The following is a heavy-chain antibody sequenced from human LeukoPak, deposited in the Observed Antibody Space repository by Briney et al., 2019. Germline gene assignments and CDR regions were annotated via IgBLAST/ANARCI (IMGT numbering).Heavy chain of an antibody. D-gene: IGHD3-22*01. CDR3: ARQEDYYDSSGYLDNDAFDI. CDR1: GGSISSGGYY. J-gene: IGHJ3*02. V-gene: IGHV4-31*03. CDR2: IYYSGST. Sequence: PSETLSLTCTVSGGSISSGGYYWSWIRQHPGKGLEWIGYIYYSGSTYYNPSLKGRVTISVDTSKNQFSLKLSSVTAADTAVYYCARQEDYYDSSGYLDNDAFDIWGQGTMVTVSS.